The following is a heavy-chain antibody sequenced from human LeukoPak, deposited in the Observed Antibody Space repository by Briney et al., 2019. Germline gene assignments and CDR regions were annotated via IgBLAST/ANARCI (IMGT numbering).Heavy chain of an antibody. CDR3: ARVVTPRYCSTPSCYWKGWFDP. CDR2: IIPIFGTA. CDR1: GYTFTSYG. D-gene: IGHD2-2*01. Sequence: SVKVSCKASGYTFTSYGISWVRQAPGQGLEWMGGIIPIFGTASFAQKFQGRVTITADESTGTAYMELSSLRSEDTAVYYCARVVTPRYCSTPSCYWKGWFDPWGQGTLVTVSS. J-gene: IGHJ5*02. V-gene: IGHV1-69*13.